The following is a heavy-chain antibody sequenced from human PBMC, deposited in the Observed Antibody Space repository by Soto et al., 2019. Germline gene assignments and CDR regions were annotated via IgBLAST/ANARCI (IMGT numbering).Heavy chain of an antibody. J-gene: IGHJ4*02. CDR2: ISGSGGST. Sequence: GGSLRLSCAASGVTFSSYAMSWVRQAPGKGLEWVSAISGSGGSTYYADSVKGRFTISRDNSKNTLYLQMNSLRAEDTAVYYSAKKEVAARARDFDYWGQGTLVTVSS. V-gene: IGHV3-23*01. CDR1: GVTFSSYA. D-gene: IGHD6-6*01. CDR3: AKKEVAARARDFDY.